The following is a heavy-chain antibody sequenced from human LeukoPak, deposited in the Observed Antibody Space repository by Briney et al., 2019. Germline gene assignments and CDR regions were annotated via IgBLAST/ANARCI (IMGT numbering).Heavy chain of an antibody. CDR3: ARGRYYGSGSYYKAFDY. CDR2: INPNSGGT. CDR1: GYIFTGYY. V-gene: IGHV1-2*02. Sequence: GASVKVSCKASGYIFTGYYMHWVRQAPGQGLEWMGWINPNSGGTNYAQKFQGRVTMTRDTSISTAYMELSRLRSDDTAVYYCARGRYYGSGSYYKAFDYWGQGTLVTVSS. J-gene: IGHJ4*02. D-gene: IGHD3-10*01.